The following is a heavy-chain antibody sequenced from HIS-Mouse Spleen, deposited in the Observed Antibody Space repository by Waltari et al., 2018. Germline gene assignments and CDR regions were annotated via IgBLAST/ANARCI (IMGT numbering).Heavy chain of an antibody. CDR2: ISYDGSNK. Sequence: QVQLVESGGGVVQPGRSLRLSCAASGFTFSSYAMHWVRQAPGKGLEWVAVISYDGSNKYYADSVKGRVTISRDNSKNTLYLQMNSLRAEDTAVYYCARDHSGWYFDYWGQGTLVTVSS. CDR1: GFTFSSYA. J-gene: IGHJ4*02. CDR3: ARDHSGWYFDY. V-gene: IGHV3-30-3*01. D-gene: IGHD6-19*01.